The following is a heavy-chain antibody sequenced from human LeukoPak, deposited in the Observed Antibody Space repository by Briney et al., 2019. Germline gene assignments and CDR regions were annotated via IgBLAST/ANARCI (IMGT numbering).Heavy chain of an antibody. D-gene: IGHD5-18*01. V-gene: IGHV3-21*01. CDR3: ARDTDTAMVDPDY. CDR2: ISSSSSYI. CDR1: GFTFSSYS. Sequence: GGSLRLSCAASGFTFSSYSMNWVRQAPGKGLEWVSSISSSSSYIYYADSVKGRFTISRDNAKNSLYLQMNSLRAEDTAVYYCARDTDTAMVDPDYWGQGTLVTVSS. J-gene: IGHJ4*02.